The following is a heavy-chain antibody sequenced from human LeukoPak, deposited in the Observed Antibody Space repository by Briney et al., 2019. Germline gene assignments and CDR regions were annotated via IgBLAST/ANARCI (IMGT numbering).Heavy chain of an antibody. CDR2: IIPIFGTA. V-gene: IGHV1-69*05. CDR3: ASRTIYGGNGGPFDY. CDR1: GATFSSYA. J-gene: IGHJ4*02. D-gene: IGHD4/OR15-4a*01. Sequence: SVKLSCKASGATFSSYAISWVRQAPGQGLEWMGGIIPIFGTANYAQKFQGRVTITTAESTSTAYMYLHSLRPEDTAVYYCASRTIYGGNGGPFDYWGQGTLVTVSS.